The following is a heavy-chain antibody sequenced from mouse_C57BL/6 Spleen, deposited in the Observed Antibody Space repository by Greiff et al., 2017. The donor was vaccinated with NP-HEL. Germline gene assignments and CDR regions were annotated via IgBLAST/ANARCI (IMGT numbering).Heavy chain of an antibody. D-gene: IGHD1-2*01. CDR2: LDPSDSYT. CDR3: ARRHYYGFDY. V-gene: IGHV1-69*01. Sequence: QVQLQQPGAELVMPGASVKLSCTASGYTFTSYWMHWVKQRPGPGLEWIGELDPSDSYTNYNQKFKGKSTLTVDKSSSTAYMQLSSLTSEDSAVYYCARRHYYGFDYWGQGTTLTVSS. J-gene: IGHJ2*01. CDR1: GYTFTSYW.